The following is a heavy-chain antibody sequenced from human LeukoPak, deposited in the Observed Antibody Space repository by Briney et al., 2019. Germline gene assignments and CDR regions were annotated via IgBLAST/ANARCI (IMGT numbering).Heavy chain of an antibody. CDR2: INWNGGST. D-gene: IGHD5-12*01. Sequence: PGGSLRLSCAASGFKFSSYEMAWVRQAPGKGLEWVSGINWNGGSTGYADSVKGRFTISRDNAKNSLYLQMNSLRAEDTALYYCARERGYSGYDLDYWGQGTLVTVSS. V-gene: IGHV3-20*04. J-gene: IGHJ4*02. CDR1: GFKFSSYE. CDR3: ARERGYSGYDLDY.